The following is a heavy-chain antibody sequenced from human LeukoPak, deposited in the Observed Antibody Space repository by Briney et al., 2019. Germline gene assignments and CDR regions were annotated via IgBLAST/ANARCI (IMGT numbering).Heavy chain of an antibody. CDR1: GGSISSYY. D-gene: IGHD3-10*01. CDR2: IYYSGST. V-gene: IGHV4-59*08. J-gene: IGHJ6*03. CDR3: ARQRRGSYYGSGTYMDV. Sequence: SETLSLTCTVSGGSISSYYWSWLRQPPGKGLEWLGYIYYSGSTNYNPSLKSRVTISVDTSKNQFSLKLSSVPAADTAVYYCARQRRGSYYGSGTYMDVWGKGTTVTVSS.